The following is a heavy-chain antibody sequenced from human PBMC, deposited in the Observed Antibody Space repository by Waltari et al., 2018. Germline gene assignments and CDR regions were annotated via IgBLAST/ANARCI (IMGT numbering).Heavy chain of an antibody. CDR2: IGAYNGNT. CDR3: ARDGGYCTNGLCYWYYFDY. Sequence: QVQLVQSGAEVKKPGASVKVSCKASGYTFTSYGISWVRQAPGQGLEWMGWIGAYNGNTNYAQKLHGRVTMTTDTSTSTAYMELRSLRSDDTAVYYCARDGGYCTNGLCYWYYFDYWGQGTLVTVSS. V-gene: IGHV1-18*01. CDR1: GYTFTSYG. D-gene: IGHD2-8*01. J-gene: IGHJ4*02.